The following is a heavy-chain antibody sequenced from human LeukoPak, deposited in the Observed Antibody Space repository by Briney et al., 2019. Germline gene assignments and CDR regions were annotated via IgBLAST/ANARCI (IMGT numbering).Heavy chain of an antibody. CDR3: ATGLSQYYDF. Sequence: GGSLRLSCGASGITFSDYWMHWARQAPGKGLVWVSRINSDGSSTIYADSVKGRFTISRDNAKNTVYLRMNSLRAEDTAVFYCATGLSQYYDFWGRGTLVTVSS. V-gene: IGHV3-74*01. J-gene: IGHJ2*01. D-gene: IGHD2-8*02. CDR2: INSDGSST. CDR1: GITFSDYW.